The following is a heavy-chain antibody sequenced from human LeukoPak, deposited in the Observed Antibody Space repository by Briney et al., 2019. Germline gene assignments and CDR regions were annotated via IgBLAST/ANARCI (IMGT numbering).Heavy chain of an antibody. J-gene: IGHJ4*02. CDR2: IYENGGTT. V-gene: IGHV3-23*01. CDR3: AKDFRIGYSAHFDY. CDR1: GFTFRSHA. Sequence: GGSLRLSCVGSGFTFRSHAMSWVRQAPEKGLEFVSGIYENGGTTYYADSVEGRFSISRDISKNTLYLQMDSLRGEDTAVYYCAKDFRIGYSAHFDYWGQGALVTVSS. D-gene: IGHD2-21*01.